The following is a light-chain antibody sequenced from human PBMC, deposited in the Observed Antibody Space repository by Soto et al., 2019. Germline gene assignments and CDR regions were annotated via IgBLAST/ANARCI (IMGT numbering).Light chain of an antibody. CDR1: QSVSSN. Sequence: EIVMTQSPATLSVSPGERATLSCRVSQSVSSNLAWYQQKPGQAPRLLIYGASTRATGIPARFSGSGSGTEFTLTISSLQSEDFAVYYCQQYNNWPPLLTFGGGTKVEIK. V-gene: IGKV3-15*01. CDR3: QQYNNWPPLLT. J-gene: IGKJ4*01. CDR2: GAS.